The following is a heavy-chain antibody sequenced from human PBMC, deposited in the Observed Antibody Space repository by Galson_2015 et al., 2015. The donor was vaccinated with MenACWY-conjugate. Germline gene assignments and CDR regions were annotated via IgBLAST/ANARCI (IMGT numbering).Heavy chain of an antibody. D-gene: IGHD1-26*01. CDR2: IDNDGNRI. J-gene: IGHJ3*02. V-gene: IGHV3-74*01. Sequence: SLRLSCAPSGFTFSNAWMTWVRQAPGKGLEWLSRIDNDGNRITYADSVKGRFTISRDNAKNTLYLQINSVRADDTAVYYCSRGGEAKLIIVGGISDIWGQGTTVTVSS. CDR3: SRGGEAKLIIVGGISDI. CDR1: GFTFSNAW.